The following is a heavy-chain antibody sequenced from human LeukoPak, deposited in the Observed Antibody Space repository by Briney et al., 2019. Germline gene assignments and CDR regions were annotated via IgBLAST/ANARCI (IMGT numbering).Heavy chain of an antibody. V-gene: IGHV4-39*01. CDR2: IYYSGST. CDR3: AKTRITVVRGIMGAFDM. CDR1: GGSISSSNYY. Sequence: PSETLSLTCTVSGGSISSSNYYWGWIRQPPGKGLECIGSIYYSGSTYYNPSLRSRVTISVDTSKNQFSLKLTSVTAADTAEYYCAKTRITVVRGIMGAFDMWGQGTMVSVSS. D-gene: IGHD3-10*01. J-gene: IGHJ3*02.